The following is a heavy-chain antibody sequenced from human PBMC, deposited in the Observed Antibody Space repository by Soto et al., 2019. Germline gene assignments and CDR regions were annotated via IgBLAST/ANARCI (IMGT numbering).Heavy chain of an antibody. CDR2: INPNSGGT. D-gene: IGHD3-3*01. V-gene: IGHV1-2*04. CDR3: ARGGGTIFGVVTNYYYYYMDV. CDR1: GYTFTGYY. J-gene: IGHJ6*03. Sequence: ASVTVSCTASGYTFTGYYMHWVRQAPGQGLEWMGWINPNSGGTNYAQKFQGWVTMTRDTSISTAYMELSRLRSDDTAVYYCARGGGTIFGVVTNYYYYYMDVWGKGTTVTVSS.